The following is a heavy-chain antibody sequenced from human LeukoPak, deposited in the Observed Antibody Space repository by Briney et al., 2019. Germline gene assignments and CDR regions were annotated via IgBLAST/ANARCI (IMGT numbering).Heavy chain of an antibody. CDR2: IAYDGGNK. CDR1: GFTFSSYA. J-gene: IGHJ5*02. V-gene: IGHV3-30-3*01. CDR3: ARDSSPWYYYDRSGSNGFDP. Sequence: GGSQRLSCAASGFTFSSYAIHWVRQAPGKGLEWVAVIAYDGGNKYYADSVKGRFTISRDNSKNTLFLQMNSLRAEDTAVYYCARDSSPWYYYDRSGSNGFDPWGQGTLVTVSS. D-gene: IGHD3-22*01.